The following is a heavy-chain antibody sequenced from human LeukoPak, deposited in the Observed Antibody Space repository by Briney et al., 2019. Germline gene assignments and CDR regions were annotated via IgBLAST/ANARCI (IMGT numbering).Heavy chain of an antibody. D-gene: IGHD3-10*01. Sequence: PGGSLRLSCAASGFTFSTFAMIWVRQPPGEGLEWVSSIFPSGGEIHYADSVRGRFTISRDNSKNTVYLQMNSLRAEDTAVYYCAKDFAGGHVIVWFGKLYSWGQGTLVCVSS. CDR2: IFPSGGEI. CDR3: AKDFAGGHVIVWFGKLYS. CDR1: GFTFSTFA. V-gene: IGHV3-23*01. J-gene: IGHJ4*02.